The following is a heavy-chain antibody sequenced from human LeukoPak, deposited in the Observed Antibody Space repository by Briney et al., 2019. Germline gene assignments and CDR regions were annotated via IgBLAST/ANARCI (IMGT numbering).Heavy chain of an antibody. CDR3: ANGYSYGYDY. V-gene: IGHV3-23*01. CDR2: ISGSGGST. CDR1: GFTFSSYA. Sequence: GGSLRLXCAASGFTFSSYAMSWVRQAPGKELESVSAISGSGGSTYYADSVKGRFTISRDNSKNTLYLQMNSLRAEDTAVYYCANGYSYGYDYWGQGTLVTVSS. J-gene: IGHJ4*02. D-gene: IGHD5-18*01.